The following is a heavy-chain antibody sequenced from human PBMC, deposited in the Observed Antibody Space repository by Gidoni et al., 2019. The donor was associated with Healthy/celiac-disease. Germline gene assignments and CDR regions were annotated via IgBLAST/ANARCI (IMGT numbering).Heavy chain of an antibody. J-gene: IGHJ4*02. D-gene: IGHD4-17*01. CDR3: ARAPDPDMTTVTAFDY. CDR1: GGSISSGGYY. Sequence: QVQLQESGPGLVKPSQTLSLTCTVSGGSISSGGYYWSWIRQHPGKGMEWIGYIYYSGSTYYNPSHKSRVTISVDTSKKQFSLKLSSVTAADTAVYYCARAPDPDMTTVTAFDYWGQGTLVTVSS. CDR2: IYYSGST. V-gene: IGHV4-31*03.